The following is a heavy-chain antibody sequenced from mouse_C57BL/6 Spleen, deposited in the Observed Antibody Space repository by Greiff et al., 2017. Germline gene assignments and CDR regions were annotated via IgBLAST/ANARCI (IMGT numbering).Heavy chain of an antibody. CDR3: ARNENYDGYPAWFAY. CDR2: IDPSDSYT. Sequence: VQLQHPGAELVKPGASVKLSCKASGYTFTSYWMQWVKQRPGQGLEWIGEIDPSDSYTNYNQKFKGKATLTVDTSSSTAYMQLSSLTSEDSAVYYCARNENYDGYPAWFAYWGQGTLVTVSA. V-gene: IGHV1-50*01. D-gene: IGHD2-3*01. CDR1: GYTFTSYW. J-gene: IGHJ3*01.